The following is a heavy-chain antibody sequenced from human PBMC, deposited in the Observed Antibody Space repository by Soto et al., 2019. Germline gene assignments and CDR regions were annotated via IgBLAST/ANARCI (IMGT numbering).Heavy chain of an antibody. CDR3: ARGGGGVASVRYYYGMDV. Sequence: ASVKVSCKASGYTFTSYAMHWVRQAPGQRLEWMGWINAGNGNTKYSQKFQGRVTITRDTSASTAYMELSSLRSEDTAVYYCARGGGGVASVRYYYGMDVWGQGTTVTVSS. V-gene: IGHV1-3*01. D-gene: IGHD2-15*01. CDR1: GYTFTSYA. CDR2: INAGNGNT. J-gene: IGHJ6*02.